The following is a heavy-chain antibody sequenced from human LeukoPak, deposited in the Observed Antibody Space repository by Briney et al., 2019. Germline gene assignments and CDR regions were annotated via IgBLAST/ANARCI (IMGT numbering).Heavy chain of an antibody. V-gene: IGHV3-7*01. D-gene: IGHD1-1*01. CDR2: IKQDGSEK. CDR1: GFTFSSYW. CDR3: ARGPTRANSSDY. Sequence: GGSLRLSCAASGFTFSSYWMSWVRQAPGKGLEWVANIKQDGSEKYYVDSVKGRFTISRDNAKNSLYLQMNSLRTEDTAMYHCARGPTRANSSDYWGQGTLVTVSS. J-gene: IGHJ4*02.